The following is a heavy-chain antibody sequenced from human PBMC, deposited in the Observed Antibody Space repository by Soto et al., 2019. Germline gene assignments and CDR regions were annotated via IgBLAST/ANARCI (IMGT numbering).Heavy chain of an antibody. J-gene: IGHJ6*02. D-gene: IGHD5-18*01. V-gene: IGHV1-69*18. CDR1: GGTFSRSG. CDR2: IVPSVDTT. Sequence: QVQLVQSGTEVKKPGASVKVSCKASGGTFSRSGFHWVRQAPGQGLEWMGMIVPSVDTTNYAQQFQARVTISADQFTSTVYMEWRSLRSEDTAVYYCARCPQPPDTADPYAVDVWGQGTRVIVSS. CDR3: ARCPQPPDTADPYAVDV.